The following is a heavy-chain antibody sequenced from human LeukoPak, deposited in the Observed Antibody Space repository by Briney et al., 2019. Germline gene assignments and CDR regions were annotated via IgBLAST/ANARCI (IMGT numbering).Heavy chain of an antibody. CDR3: ARGPTDSSGYYYGESDY. CDR2: TSSSSSYK. D-gene: IGHD3-22*01. J-gene: IGHJ4*02. V-gene: IGHV3-21*01. Sequence: GGSLRLSCAASGFTVSSNYMSWVRQAPGKGLEWVSSTSSSSSYKYYADSVKGRFTISRDNAKNSLYMQMNSLRAEATAVYYCARGPTDSSGYYYGESDYWGQGTLVTVSS. CDR1: GFTVSSNY.